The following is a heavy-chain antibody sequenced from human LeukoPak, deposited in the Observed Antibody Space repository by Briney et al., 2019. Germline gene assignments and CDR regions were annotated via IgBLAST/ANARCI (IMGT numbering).Heavy chain of an antibody. J-gene: IGHJ5*02. V-gene: IGHV1-2*02. CDR2: INPNSGGT. Sequence: ASVKVSCKASGYTFTGYYMHWVRQAPGQGLEWMGWINPNSGGTNYAQKFQGRVTMTRDTSISTAYMELSRLRSGDTAVYYCARDRVRYCSGGSCYSGASLNNWFDPWGQGTLVTVSS. D-gene: IGHD2-15*01. CDR3: ARDRVRYCSGGSCYSGASLNNWFDP. CDR1: GYTFTGYY.